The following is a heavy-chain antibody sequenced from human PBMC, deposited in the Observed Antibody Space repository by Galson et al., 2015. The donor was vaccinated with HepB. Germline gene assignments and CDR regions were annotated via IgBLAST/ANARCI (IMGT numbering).Heavy chain of an antibody. CDR1: GFTFSSYA. CDR2: ISGSGGST. V-gene: IGHV3-23*01. J-gene: IGHJ4*02. D-gene: IGHD3-9*01. CDR3: AKIRYFDWLFPLFDY. Sequence: SLRLSCAASGFTFSSYAMSWVRQAPGKGLEWVSAISGSGGSTYYADSVKGRFTISRDNSKNTLYLQMNSLRAEDTAVYYCAKIRYFDWLFPLFDYWGQGTLVTVSS.